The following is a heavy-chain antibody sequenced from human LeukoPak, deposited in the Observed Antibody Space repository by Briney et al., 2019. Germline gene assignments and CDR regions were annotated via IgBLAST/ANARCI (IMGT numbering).Heavy chain of an antibody. J-gene: IGHJ5*02. Sequence: ASVRVSCKASGYTFTHHGISWVRQAPGQGLEWMGGIIPIFGTANYAQKFQGRVTITADESTSTAYMELSSLRSEDTAVYYCAREAGAYCSGGSCYSGWFDPWGQGTLVTVSS. D-gene: IGHD2-15*01. CDR1: GYTFTHHG. CDR2: IIPIFGTA. CDR3: AREAGAYCSGGSCYSGWFDP. V-gene: IGHV1-69*01.